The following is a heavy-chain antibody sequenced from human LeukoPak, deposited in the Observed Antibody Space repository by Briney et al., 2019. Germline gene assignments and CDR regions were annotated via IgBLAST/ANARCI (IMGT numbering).Heavy chain of an antibody. CDR3: ARDRVLSLSMVRDTFYGMDV. D-gene: IGHD3-10*01. CDR2: IFYSGST. V-gene: IGHV4-31*03. CDR1: GGSISSGDYY. Sequence: NSSETLSLTCTVSGGSISSGDYYWSWVRQHPGEGLEWIGFIFYSGSTSYNPSLKSRVTMSVDTSKNQFSLNLRSVTAADTAVYYCARDRVLSLSMVRDTFYGMDVWGQGTTVTVSS. J-gene: IGHJ6*02.